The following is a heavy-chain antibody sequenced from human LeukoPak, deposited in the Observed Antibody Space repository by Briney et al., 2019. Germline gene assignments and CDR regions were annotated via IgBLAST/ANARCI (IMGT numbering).Heavy chain of an antibody. CDR3: ARDPYCSSTSCYEGRGMDV. Sequence: PGRSLRLSCAASGFTFSSYAMHWVRQAPGKGLEWVAVISYDGSNKYYADSVKGRFTISRDNSKNTLYLQMNSLRAEDTAVYYCARDPYCSSTSCYEGRGMDVWGQGTTVTVSS. J-gene: IGHJ6*02. CDR1: GFTFSSYA. D-gene: IGHD2-2*01. V-gene: IGHV3-30-3*01. CDR2: ISYDGSNK.